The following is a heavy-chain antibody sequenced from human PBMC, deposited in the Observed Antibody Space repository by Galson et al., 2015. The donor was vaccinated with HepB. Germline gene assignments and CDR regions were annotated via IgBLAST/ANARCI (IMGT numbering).Heavy chain of an antibody. CDR1: GFTFDDYA. J-gene: IGHJ6*03. D-gene: IGHD6-19*01. V-gene: IGHV3-30*18. CDR3: AKEGGIAVDYYYMDV. CDR2: ISYDGSNK. Sequence: SLRLSCAASGFTFDDYAMHWVRQAPGKGLEWVAVISYDGSNKYYADSVKGRFTISRDNSKNTLYLQMNSLRAEDTAVYYCAKEGGIAVDYYYMDVWGKGTTVTVSS.